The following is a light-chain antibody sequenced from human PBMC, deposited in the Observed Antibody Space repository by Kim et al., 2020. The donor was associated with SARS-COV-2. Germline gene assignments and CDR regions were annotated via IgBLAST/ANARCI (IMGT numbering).Light chain of an antibody. CDR2: VNSDGSH. J-gene: IGLJ3*02. CDR3: QSWGTGIQV. Sequence: QPVLTQSPSASASLGASVKLTCTLSSGHSSYPIAWHQQQPEKGPRYLMKVNSDGSHNRGDRIPDRFSGSSSGAERYLTISSLQSEDEADYYCQSWGTGIQVFGGGTQLTVL. V-gene: IGLV4-69*01. CDR1: SGHSSYP.